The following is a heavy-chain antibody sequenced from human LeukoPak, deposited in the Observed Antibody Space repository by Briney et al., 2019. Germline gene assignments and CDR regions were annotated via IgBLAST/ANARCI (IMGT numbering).Heavy chain of an antibody. D-gene: IGHD1-26*01. Sequence: GGPLRLSCAASGFPFSSQSMNWVRQAPGKALECVSYIKSSGDTIHCADSVRGRFTISRDNAKNTLYLQMNSLRAEDRAVFYCARGLGTSDYRGHAFDIWGEGTMVSVSS. CDR1: GFPFSSQS. CDR2: IKSSGDTI. V-gene: IGHV3-48*01. J-gene: IGHJ3*02. CDR3: ARGLGTSDYRGHAFDI.